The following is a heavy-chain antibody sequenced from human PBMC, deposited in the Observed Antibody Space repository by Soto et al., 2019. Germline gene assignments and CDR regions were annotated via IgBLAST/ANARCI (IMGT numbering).Heavy chain of an antibody. V-gene: IGHV4-31*03. D-gene: IGHD6-6*01. CDR3: ARAPSRIAARPNYYYYYYMDV. CDR2: IYYSGST. J-gene: IGHJ6*03. CDR1: GGPISSGGYY. Sequence: SETLSLTCTVSGGPISSGGYYWSWIRQHPGKGLEWIGYIYYSGSTYYNPSLKSRVTISVDTSKNQFSLKLSSVTAADTAVYYCARAPSRIAARPNYYYYYYMDVWGKGTTVTSP.